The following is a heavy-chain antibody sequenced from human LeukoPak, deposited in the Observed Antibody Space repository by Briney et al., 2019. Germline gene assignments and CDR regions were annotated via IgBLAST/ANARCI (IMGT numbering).Heavy chain of an antibody. V-gene: IGHV4-59*01. CDR3: ARSLSMTTYYDWFDP. J-gene: IGHJ5*02. Sequence: PSETLSLTCTVSGGSISSYYWSWIRQPPGKGLEWIGYIYYSGTTNYNPSLKSRVTISVDTSKNQFSLKLSSVTAVDTAVYYCARSLSMTTYYDWFDPWGQGTLVTVSS. D-gene: IGHD3-16*01. CDR2: IYYSGTT. CDR1: GGSISSYY.